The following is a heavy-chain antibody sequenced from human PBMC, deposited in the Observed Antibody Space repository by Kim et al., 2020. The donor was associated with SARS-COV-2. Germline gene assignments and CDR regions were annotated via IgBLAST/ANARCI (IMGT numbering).Heavy chain of an antibody. CDR3: ARDRSTWGWASYGMDV. D-gene: IGHD7-27*01. CDR1: GGSISSYY. V-gene: IGHV4-59*01. Sequence: SETLSLTCTVSGGSISSYYWSWIRQPPGKGLEWIGYIYYSGSTNYNPSLKSRVTISVDTSKNQFSLKLSSVTAADTAVYYCARDRSTWGWASYGMDVWGQGTTVTVSS. CDR2: IYYSGST. J-gene: IGHJ6*02.